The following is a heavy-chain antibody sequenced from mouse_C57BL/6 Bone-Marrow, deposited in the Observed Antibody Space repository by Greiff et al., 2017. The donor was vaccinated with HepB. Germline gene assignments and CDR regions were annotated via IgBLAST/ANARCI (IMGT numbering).Heavy chain of an antibody. Sequence: DVMLVESGGGLVQPGGSMKLSCVASGFTFSNYWMNWVRQSPEKGLEWVAQIRLKSDNYATHYAESVKGRFTISRDDSKSSVYLQMNNLRAEDTGIYYCTVDNSNYPFDYWGQGTTLTVSS. CDR3: TVDNSNYPFDY. CDR1: GFTFSNYW. J-gene: IGHJ2*01. D-gene: IGHD2-5*01. V-gene: IGHV6-3*01. CDR2: IRLKSDNYAT.